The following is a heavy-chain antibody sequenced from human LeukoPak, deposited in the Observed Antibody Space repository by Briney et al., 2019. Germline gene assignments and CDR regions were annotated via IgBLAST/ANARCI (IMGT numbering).Heavy chain of an antibody. J-gene: IGHJ3*02. Sequence: PGGSLRLSCAASGFTFSSYSMNWVRQAPGKGLEWVSAISGSGGSTYYADSVKGRFTISRDNSKNTLYLQMNSLRAEDTAVYYCAKGPGELGGAFDIWGQGTMVTVSS. CDR2: ISGSGGST. D-gene: IGHD1-26*01. CDR3: AKGPGELGGAFDI. V-gene: IGHV3-23*01. CDR1: GFTFSSYS.